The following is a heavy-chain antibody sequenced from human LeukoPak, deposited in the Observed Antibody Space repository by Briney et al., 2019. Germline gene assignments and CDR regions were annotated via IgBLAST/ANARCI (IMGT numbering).Heavy chain of an antibody. CDR3: ARARYVNSFYAFDI. CDR2: LSKSGNT. J-gene: IGHJ3*02. D-gene: IGHD3-9*01. CDR1: GGSISSYY. V-gene: IGHV4-59*01. Sequence: SETLSLTCTVSGGSISSYYWSWIRVPPGKGLEWIGYLSKSGNTNYSPSLKSRVTIFGDTSKNQLFLKLSSVTAADTAMYYCARARYVNSFYAFDIWGQGTLVTVSS.